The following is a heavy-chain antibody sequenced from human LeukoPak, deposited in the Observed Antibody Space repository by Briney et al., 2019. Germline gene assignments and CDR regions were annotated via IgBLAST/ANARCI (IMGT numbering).Heavy chain of an antibody. J-gene: IGHJ6*01. D-gene: IGHD5-12*01. V-gene: IGHV5-51*01. CDR2: IYPGDSDT. Sequence: PGESLKISCKGSGYSFTSYWIGWVRQMPGKGLEWMGIIYPGDSDTRYSPSFQGQVTISADKSISSAYLQWSSLRASDTAIYYCVAATRDYFYYHGIDVWGQGTTVTVSS. CDR3: VAATRDYFYYHGIDV. CDR1: GYSFTSYW.